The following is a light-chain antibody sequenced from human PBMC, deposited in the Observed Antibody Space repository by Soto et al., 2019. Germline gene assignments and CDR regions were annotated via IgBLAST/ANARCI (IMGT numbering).Light chain of an antibody. J-gene: IGKJ1*01. CDR2: GAS. Sequence: EIVLTQSPGTLSLSPGERATLSCRASQSVSSSYLAWYQQKPGQTPRLLIYGASSRATGIPDRFSGSGFGTDFTLTISRLEPEDFGVYYCQQYSSSRTFGQGTKV. V-gene: IGKV3-20*01. CDR3: QQYSSSRT. CDR1: QSVSSSY.